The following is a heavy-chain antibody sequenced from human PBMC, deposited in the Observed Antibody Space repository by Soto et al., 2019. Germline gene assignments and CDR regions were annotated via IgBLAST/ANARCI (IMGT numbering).Heavy chain of an antibody. J-gene: IGHJ6*03. V-gene: IGHV3-33*01. D-gene: IGHD4-4*01. CDR2: IWYDGSNK. Sequence: GGSLRLSCAASGFTFSSYGMHWVRQAPGKGLEWVAVIWYDGSNKYYADSVKGRFTISRDNSKNTLYLQMNSLRAEDTAVYYCARDSNYDVYYYYMDVWGKGTTVTVSS. CDR1: GFTFSSYG. CDR3: ARDSNYDVYYYYMDV.